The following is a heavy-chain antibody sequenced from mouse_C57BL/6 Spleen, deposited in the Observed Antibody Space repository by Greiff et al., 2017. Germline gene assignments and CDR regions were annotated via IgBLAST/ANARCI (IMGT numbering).Heavy chain of an antibody. CDR1: GSTFTSYW. Sequence: VQLKQPGAELVKPGASVKLSCKASGSTFTSYWMQWVKQRPGQGLEWIGEIDPSDSYTNNNQKFKGKATLTVDTASSTAYMQLSSLTSEDSAVYYCAWLSDAMDYWGQGTSVTVSS. J-gene: IGHJ4*01. V-gene: IGHV1-50*01. CDR2: IDPSDSYT. CDR3: AWLSDAMDY. D-gene: IGHD1-2*01.